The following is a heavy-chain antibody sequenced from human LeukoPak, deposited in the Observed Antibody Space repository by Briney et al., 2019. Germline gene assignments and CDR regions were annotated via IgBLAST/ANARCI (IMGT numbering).Heavy chain of an antibody. J-gene: IGHJ4*02. CDR1: GGSISSSNW. V-gene: IGHV4-4*02. CDR2: IYHSGST. CDR3: ARDHSGSYSYFDY. D-gene: IGHD1-26*01. Sequence: SGTLSLTCAVSGGSISSSNWWSWVRQPPGKGLEWIGEIYHSGSTNYNPSLKSRVTISVDKSKNQFSLKLSSVTAADTAVYYCARDHSGSYSYFDYWGQGTLVTVSS.